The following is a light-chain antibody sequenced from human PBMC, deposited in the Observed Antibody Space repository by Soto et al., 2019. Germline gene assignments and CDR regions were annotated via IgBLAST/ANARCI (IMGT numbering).Light chain of an antibody. V-gene: IGKV3-15*01. CDR3: LQYNNWPRT. J-gene: IGKJ1*01. CDR1: QSISSN. CDR2: QAS. Sequence: EMLMTQSPATLSVSPGERATLSCRASQSISSNLAWYQQKPGQAPRLLIYQASSRATAIPARFSGSGSGTEFTLTISSLQSEDFAVYYCLQYNNWPRTFGQGTKVEIK.